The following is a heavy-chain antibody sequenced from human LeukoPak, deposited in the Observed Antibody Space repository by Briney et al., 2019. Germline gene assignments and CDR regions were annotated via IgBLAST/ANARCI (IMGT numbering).Heavy chain of an antibody. Sequence: GGSLRLSCAASGFSFSDQSMNWVRQAPGKGLEWVSSISANNLHIFYADSVKGRFTISRDNAKNSLYLQMNNLRAEDTAVYYCVGPDSQFDCWGQGTLVTVSS. CDR2: ISANNLHI. V-gene: IGHV3-21*01. J-gene: IGHJ4*02. D-gene: IGHD3-10*01. CDR3: VGPDSQFDC. CDR1: GFSFSDQS.